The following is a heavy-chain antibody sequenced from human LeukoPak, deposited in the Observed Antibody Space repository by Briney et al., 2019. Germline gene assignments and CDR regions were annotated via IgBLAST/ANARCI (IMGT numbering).Heavy chain of an antibody. CDR3: ATGPRNDP. J-gene: IGHJ5*02. D-gene: IGHD1-14*01. CDR2: VHPDNGNT. Sequence: ASVKVSCKTSGYPFTKWEINWVRQAAGQGLEWLGWVHPDNGNTYYAQRFRGRLNLSRDTSTTTAYMELSGLRSNDTAVYFCATGPRNDPWGQGTLFTVSS. CDR1: GYPFTKWE. V-gene: IGHV1-8*01.